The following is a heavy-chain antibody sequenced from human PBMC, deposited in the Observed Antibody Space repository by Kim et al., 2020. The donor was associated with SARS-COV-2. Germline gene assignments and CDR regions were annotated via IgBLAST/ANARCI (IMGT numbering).Heavy chain of an antibody. D-gene: IGHD3-16*01. CDR2: IYHTGGT. Sequence: SETLSLTCTVSGASVSSSDYLWGWIRQPPGQGLEWIGDIYHTGGTIYNPSLKSRVSISVDTSKNQFSLNLNSVTAADTAMYYCARGPIMTTDYSGQGTLV. V-gene: IGHV4-61*08. CDR3: ARGPIMTTDY. J-gene: IGHJ4*02. CDR1: GASVSSSDYL.